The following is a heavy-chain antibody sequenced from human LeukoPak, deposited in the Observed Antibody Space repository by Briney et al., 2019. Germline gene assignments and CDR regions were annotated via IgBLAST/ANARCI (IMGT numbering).Heavy chain of an antibody. CDR1: GFTFSSYE. CDR3: ARRPRRPNFDWFDP. V-gene: IGHV3-48*03. Sequence: TGGSLRLSCAASGFTFSSYEMNWVRQAPGKGLEWVSYISSSGSTIYYADSVKGRFTISRDNAKNSLYLQMNSLRAEDTAVYYCARRPRRPNFDWFDPWGQGTLVTVSS. CDR2: ISSSGSTI. D-gene: IGHD3-9*01. J-gene: IGHJ5*02.